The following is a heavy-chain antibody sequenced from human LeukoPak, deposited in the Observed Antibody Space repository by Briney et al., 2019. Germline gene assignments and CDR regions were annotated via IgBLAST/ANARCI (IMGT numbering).Heavy chain of an antibody. J-gene: IGHJ4*02. CDR1: GFTFSSYG. CDR2: IWYDGSNK. D-gene: IGHD5-18*01. CDR3: ARDGVPLFGYSYGSRMDY. V-gene: IGHV3-33*01. Sequence: GGSLRLSCAASGFTFSSYGMHWVRQAPGKGLEWVAVIWYDGSNKYYGDSVKGRFTISRDNSKNTLYLQMNSLRAEDTAVYYCARDGVPLFGYSYGSRMDYWGQGTLVTVSS.